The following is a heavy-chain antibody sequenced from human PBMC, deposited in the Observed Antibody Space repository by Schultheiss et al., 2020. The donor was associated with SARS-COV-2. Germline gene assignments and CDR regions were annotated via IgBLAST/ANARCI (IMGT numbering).Heavy chain of an antibody. V-gene: IGHV3-21*01. CDR3: ARGPGGDYVG. CDR1: GFTFSSYS. J-gene: IGHJ4*02. CDR2: ISTTGGAT. Sequence: GGSLRLSCAASGFTFSSYSMNWVRQAPGKGLEWVSVISTTGGATYYADSVKGRFTISRDNSKNTLYLQMNSLRAEDTAVYYCARGPGGDYVGWGQGTLVTVSS. D-gene: IGHD4-17*01.